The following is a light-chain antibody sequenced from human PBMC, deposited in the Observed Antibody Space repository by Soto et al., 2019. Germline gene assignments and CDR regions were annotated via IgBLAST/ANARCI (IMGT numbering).Light chain of an antibody. Sequence: MQLTRSPSSRSPSVVNRVTITCRASQGIATYLAWYLQKPGKAPKLLISAASTLHSGVPSRFSGSGSGTDFTLAFTSLQPDDFATKVLEPLNSYPLTFKGGTKVDI. CDR3: EPLNSYPLT. CDR1: QGIATY. J-gene: IGKJ4*01. CDR2: AAS. V-gene: IGKV1-9*01.